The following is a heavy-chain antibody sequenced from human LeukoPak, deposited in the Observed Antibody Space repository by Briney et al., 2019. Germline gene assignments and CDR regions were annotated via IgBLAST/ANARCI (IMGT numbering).Heavy chain of an antibody. V-gene: IGHV4-39*07. CDR1: GGSISSSSYY. CDR3: ARGSGGSYTFDY. Sequence: SETLSLTCTVSGGSISSSSYYWGWIRQPPGKGLEWIGSIYYSGSTYYNPSLKSRVTISVDTSKNQFSLKLSSVTAADTAVYYCARGSGGSYTFDYWGQGTLVTVSS. CDR2: IYYSGST. J-gene: IGHJ4*02. D-gene: IGHD1-26*01.